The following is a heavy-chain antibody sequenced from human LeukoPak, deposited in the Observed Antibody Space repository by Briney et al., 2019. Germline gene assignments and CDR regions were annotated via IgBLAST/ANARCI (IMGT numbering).Heavy chain of an antibody. CDR3: ASSKPDFWSGRKGYYFDY. Sequence: SVKVSCKASGGTFSSYAISWVRQAPGQGLEWMGGIIPIFGTANYAQKFQGRVTITTDESPSTAYMELSSLRSEDTAVYYCASSKPDFWSGRKGYYFDYWGQGTLVTVSS. CDR1: GGTFSSYA. CDR2: IIPIFGTA. J-gene: IGHJ4*02. D-gene: IGHD3-3*01. V-gene: IGHV1-69*05.